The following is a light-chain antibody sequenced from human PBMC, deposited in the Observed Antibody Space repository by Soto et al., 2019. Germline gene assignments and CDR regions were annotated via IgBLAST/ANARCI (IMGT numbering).Light chain of an antibody. CDR3: QQYYSTLPYT. J-gene: IGKJ2*01. CDR2: WAS. CDR1: DIVLYTSNNKNY. V-gene: IGKV4-1*01. Sequence: VMTQSPDSLAVSLGERAIINCKSSDIVLYTSNNKNYLAWYQQKPGQPPKLLLSWASTRESGVPDRFSGSVSETDFTLTIDNLQAEDVAVYYCQQYYSTLPYTFGQGTKLEIK.